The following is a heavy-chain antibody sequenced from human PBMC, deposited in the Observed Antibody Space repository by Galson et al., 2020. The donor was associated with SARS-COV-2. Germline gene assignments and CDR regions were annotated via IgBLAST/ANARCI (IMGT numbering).Heavy chain of an antibody. CDR2: IKPDGSEK. J-gene: IGHJ6*02. D-gene: IGHD2-2*01. CDR3: VYLGGSSAYYYYYYDMDP. V-gene: IGHV3-7*01. CDR1: GFTFSTYW. Sequence: GGSLRLSCAASGFTFSTYWMSWVRQAPGKELEWVANIKPDGSEKYYVDSVKGRFSISRDNAKKSLYLQMNSLRAEDTAVYFCVYLGGSSAYYYYYYDMDPWGQGTTVTVSS.